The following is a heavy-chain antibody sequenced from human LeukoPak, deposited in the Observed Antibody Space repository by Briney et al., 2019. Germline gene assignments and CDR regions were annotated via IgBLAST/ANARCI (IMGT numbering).Heavy chain of an antibody. CDR3: ARETTVVKPDY. D-gene: IGHD4-23*01. V-gene: IGHV3-7*01. CDR1: GFTFTTYS. CDR2: IKQDGSEK. Sequence: PGGSLRLSCAASGFTFTTYSMNWVRQAPGKGLEWVANIKQDGSEKYYVDSVKGRFTISRDNAKNSLYLQMNSLRAEDTAVYYCARETTVVKPDYWGQGTLVTVSS. J-gene: IGHJ4*02.